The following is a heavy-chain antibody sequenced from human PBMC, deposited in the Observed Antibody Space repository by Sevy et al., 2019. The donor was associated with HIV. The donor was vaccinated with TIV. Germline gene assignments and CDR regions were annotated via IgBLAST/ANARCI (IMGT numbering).Heavy chain of an antibody. CDR1: GFTFSSYA. D-gene: IGHD5-12*01. CDR2: ISGSGGST. Sequence: GGSLRRSCAASGFTFSSYAMSWVRQAPGKGLEWVSAISGSGGSTYYADSVKGRFTISRDNSKNTLYLQMNSLRAEDTAVYYCAKVTPHIVATIIEDAFDIWGQGTMVTVSS. V-gene: IGHV3-23*01. J-gene: IGHJ3*02. CDR3: AKVTPHIVATIIEDAFDI.